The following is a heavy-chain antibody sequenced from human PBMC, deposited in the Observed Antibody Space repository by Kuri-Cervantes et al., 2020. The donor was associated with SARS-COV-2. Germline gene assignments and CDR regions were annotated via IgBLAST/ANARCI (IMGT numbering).Heavy chain of an antibody. CDR3: VRGVVPQTYYDFWSGAYNWFDP. CDR1: GFTFSSYG. J-gene: IGHJ5*02. D-gene: IGHD3-3*01. V-gene: IGHV3-30*02. Sequence: GGSLRLSCAASGFTFSSYGMHWVRQAPGKGLEWVAFIRYDGSNKYYADSVKGRFTISRDNSKNTLYLQMNSLRAEDTAVYYCVRGVVPQTYYDFWSGAYNWFDPWGQGTLVTVSS. CDR2: IRYDGSNK.